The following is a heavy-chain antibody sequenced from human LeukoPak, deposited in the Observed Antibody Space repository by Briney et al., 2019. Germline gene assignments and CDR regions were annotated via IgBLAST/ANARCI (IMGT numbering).Heavy chain of an antibody. D-gene: IGHD3-10*01. CDR3: AGDMARGVILRRVLEY. CDR2: INPNSGGT. CDR1: GYTVTGYH. J-gene: IGHJ4*02. V-gene: IGHV1-2*02. Sequence: GASVKVSCKASGYTVTGYHMHWVRQAPGQGLEWMGWINPNSGGTNYAQKFQGRVTMTRDTSINTAYMELSRLRSDDTAVYYCAGDMARGVILRRVLEYWGQGTLVTVSS.